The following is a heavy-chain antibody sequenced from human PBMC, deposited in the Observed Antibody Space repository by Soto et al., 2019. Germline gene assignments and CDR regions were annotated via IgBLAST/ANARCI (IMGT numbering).Heavy chain of an antibody. CDR3: ARFAKEENPKLESWYAFDF. Sequence: VQLQESGPGLVKPSQTLSLTCTVSNGSIRSGGYFWSWVRQHPGKGLEWIGHNYYRGGTSYNPPFESRVDMSVDSSKSEFTLKVNSVSAADTAIYYCARFAKEENPKLESWYAFDFWGRGTLVTVSS. CDR1: NGSIRSGGYF. CDR2: NYYRGGT. V-gene: IGHV4-31*03. D-gene: IGHD6-13*01. J-gene: IGHJ4*02.